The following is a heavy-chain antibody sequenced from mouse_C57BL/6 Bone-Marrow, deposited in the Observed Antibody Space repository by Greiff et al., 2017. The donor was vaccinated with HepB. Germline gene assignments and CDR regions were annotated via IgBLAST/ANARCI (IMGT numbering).Heavy chain of an antibody. CDR2: ISSGGSYT. CDR3: AILIYDGYYWYFDV. CDR1: GFTFSSYG. D-gene: IGHD2-3*01. Sequence: EVMLVESGGDLVKPGGSLKLSCAASGFTFSSYGMSWVRQTPDKRLEWVATISSGGSYTYYPDSVKGRFTISRDNAKNTLYLQMSSLKSEDTAMYYCAILIYDGYYWYFDVWGTGTTVTVSS. V-gene: IGHV5-6*01. J-gene: IGHJ1*02.